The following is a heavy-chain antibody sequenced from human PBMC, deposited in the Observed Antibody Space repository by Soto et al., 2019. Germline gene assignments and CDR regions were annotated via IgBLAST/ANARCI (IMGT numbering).Heavy chain of an antibody. Sequence: EVQLLESGGGLVQPGGSLRLSCTASGFIFSSYAMSWVRQAPGKGLEWVSAISASGDNAYYADSVKGRFTISRDRSKSLYLQMKSLRAEDTAIYYCARDRYSYDSRAYQGVDWYFDLWGRGTLVTVSS. CDR1: GFIFSSYA. D-gene: IGHD3-22*01. CDR2: ISASGDNA. CDR3: ARDRYSYDSRAYQGVDWYFDL. V-gene: IGHV3-23*01. J-gene: IGHJ2*01.